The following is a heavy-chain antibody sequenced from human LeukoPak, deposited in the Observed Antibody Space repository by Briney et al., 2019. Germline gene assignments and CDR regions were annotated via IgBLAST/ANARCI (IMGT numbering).Heavy chain of an antibody. J-gene: IGHJ4*02. CDR2: MNPNSGNT. D-gene: IGHD4-17*01. CDR3: ARVGYGDYVAKGLPY. CDR1: GYTFTGCY. V-gene: IGHV1-8*02. Sequence: ASVKVSCKASGYTFTGCYMHWVRQAPGQGLEWMGWMNPNSGNTGYAQKFQGRVTMTRNTSISTAYMELSSLRSEDTAVYYCARVGYGDYVAKGLPYWGQGTLVTVSS.